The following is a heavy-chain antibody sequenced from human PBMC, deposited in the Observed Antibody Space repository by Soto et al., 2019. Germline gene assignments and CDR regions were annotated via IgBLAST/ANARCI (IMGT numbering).Heavy chain of an antibody. CDR1: GFTFNSYA. V-gene: IGHV3-23*01. CDR2: ISGSDNST. J-gene: IGHJ6*02. CDR3: APMGV. Sequence: PGGSLRLSCAASGFTFNSYAMSWVRQAPGKGLEWVSAISGSDNSTYYADSVKGRFTISRDNSKNTLHLQMSSLRADDTAVYYCAPMGVWGQGTTVTVSS.